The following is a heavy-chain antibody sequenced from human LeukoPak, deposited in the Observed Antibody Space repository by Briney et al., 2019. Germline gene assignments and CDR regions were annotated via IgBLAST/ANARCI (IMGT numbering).Heavy chain of an antibody. Sequence: GGSLRLSRAPPGFTLSSYAMNRVRQAPGKRLEWGSAISGSDGSTYYTDSVKGRFTISRDNSKNTLYLQMSSLRAEDTAVYYCAKSGRTGITAADLDYWGQGTLVTVSS. CDR3: AKSGRTGITAADLDY. CDR2: ISGSDGST. CDR1: GFTLSSYA. J-gene: IGHJ4*02. D-gene: IGHD6-13*01. V-gene: IGHV3-23*01.